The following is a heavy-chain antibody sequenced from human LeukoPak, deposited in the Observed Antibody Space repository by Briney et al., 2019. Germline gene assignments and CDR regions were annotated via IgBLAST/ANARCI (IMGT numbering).Heavy chain of an antibody. CDR2: IRYDGSNK. Sequence: PGGSLRLSCAASGFTFSSYGMHWVRQAPGKGLEWVAFIRYDGSNKYYADSVKGRFTISRDNSKNTLYLQMNSLRAEDTAVHYCAKDSDYDFWSGYSRYDAFDIWGQGTMVTVSS. CDR1: GFTFSSYG. CDR3: AKDSDYDFWSGYSRYDAFDI. V-gene: IGHV3-30*02. D-gene: IGHD3-3*01. J-gene: IGHJ3*02.